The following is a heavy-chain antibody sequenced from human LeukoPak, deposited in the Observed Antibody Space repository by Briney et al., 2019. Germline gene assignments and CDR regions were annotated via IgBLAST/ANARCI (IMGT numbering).Heavy chain of an antibody. J-gene: IGHJ6*03. D-gene: IGHD5-18*01. V-gene: IGHV1-18*01. CDR3: ARVISSFYSYGYSLDYYYYMDV. CDR2: ISAYNGNT. Sequence: GASVKVSCKASGYTFTSYGISWVRQAPGQGLEWMGWISAYNGNTNYAQKLQGRVTMTTDTSTSTAYMELRSLRSDDTAVYYCARVISSFYSYGYSLDYYYYMDVWGKGTTVTISS. CDR1: GYTFTSYG.